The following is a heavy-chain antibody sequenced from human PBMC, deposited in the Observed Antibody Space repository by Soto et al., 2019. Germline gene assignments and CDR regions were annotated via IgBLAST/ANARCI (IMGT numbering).Heavy chain of an antibody. CDR1: GGASSSSKS. CDR2: IYHSGST. V-gene: IGHV4-4*02. Sequence: PSETPSLTCAASGGASSSSKSRYCERQPPGKGLEWIGEIYHSGSTNYNPSLKSRVTISVDKSKNQFSLKLSSVTAADTAVYYCGAATGYYYGMDVWGQGTTVTVSS. J-gene: IGHJ6*02. D-gene: IGHD2-15*01. CDR3: GAATGYYYGMDV.